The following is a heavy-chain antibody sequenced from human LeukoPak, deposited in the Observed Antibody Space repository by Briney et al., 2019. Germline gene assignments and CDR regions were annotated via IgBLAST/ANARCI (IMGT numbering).Heavy chain of an antibody. D-gene: IGHD3-10*01. J-gene: IGHJ4*02. CDR3: AGFTPAVDY. V-gene: IGHV4-38-2*01. Sequence: PSETLSLTCAVSGYSISSGHYWGWIRQPPGKGLEWIGSIYHSGGTYYNPSLKSRVTISVDTSKNQFSLKMKSVTAADTAVYYCAGFTPAVDYCSQGTPVTVSS. CDR2: IYHSGGT. CDR1: GYSISSGHY.